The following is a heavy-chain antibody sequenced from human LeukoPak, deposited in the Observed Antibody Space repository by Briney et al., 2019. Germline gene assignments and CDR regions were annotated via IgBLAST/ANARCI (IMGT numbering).Heavy chain of an antibody. Sequence: SETLSLTCTVSGGSISSSSYYWGWIRQPPGKGLEWIGSIYYSGSTYYNPSLKSRVTISVDTSKNQFSLKLSSVTAADTAVYYCARLLTMIVVADYRGQGTLVTVSS. J-gene: IGHJ4*02. CDR1: GGSISSSSYY. CDR2: IYYSGST. D-gene: IGHD3-22*01. V-gene: IGHV4-39*01. CDR3: ARLLTMIVVADY.